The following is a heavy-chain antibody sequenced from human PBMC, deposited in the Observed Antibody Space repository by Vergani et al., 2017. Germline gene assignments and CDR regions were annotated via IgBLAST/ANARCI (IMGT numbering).Heavy chain of an antibody. D-gene: IGHD2-21*02. Sequence: QVQLVESGGGVVQPGRSLRLSCAASGFTFNSYGMHWVRQAPGKGLEWVAVISYDGSNKYYADSVKGQFTISRDNSKNTLYLQMNSLRAEDTAVYYCAKSECCGDCPGNFDLWGRGTLVTVSS. CDR2: ISYDGSNK. CDR3: AKSECCGDCPGNFDL. J-gene: IGHJ2*01. V-gene: IGHV3-30*18. CDR1: GFTFNSYG.